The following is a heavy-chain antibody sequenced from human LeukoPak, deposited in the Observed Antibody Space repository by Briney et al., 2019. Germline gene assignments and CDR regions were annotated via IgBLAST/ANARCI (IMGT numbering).Heavy chain of an antibody. J-gene: IGHJ4*02. Sequence: GGSPRLSCSASGFTFSTYTMHWVRQAPGKGLEYVSAISSNGGSTYHADSVKGRFTISRDNSKNTLYLQMSSLRAEDTAVYYCVNQISGWVYWGQGTLVTVSS. CDR3: VNQISGWVY. D-gene: IGHD6-19*01. V-gene: IGHV3-64D*06. CDR1: GFTFSTYT. CDR2: ISSNGGST.